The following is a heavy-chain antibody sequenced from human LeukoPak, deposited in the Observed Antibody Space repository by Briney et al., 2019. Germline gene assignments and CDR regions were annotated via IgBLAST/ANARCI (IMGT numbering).Heavy chain of an antibody. CDR2: ITPIFGTA. CDR3: ARESDYGDYFDY. V-gene: IGHV1-69*13. Sequence: SVKVSCKASGGTFSSYAISWVRQAPGQGLEWMGGITPIFGTANYAQKFQGRVTITADESTSTAYMELSSLRSEDTAVYYCARESDYGDYFDYWGQGTLVTVSS. CDR1: GGTFSSYA. J-gene: IGHJ4*02. D-gene: IGHD4-17*01.